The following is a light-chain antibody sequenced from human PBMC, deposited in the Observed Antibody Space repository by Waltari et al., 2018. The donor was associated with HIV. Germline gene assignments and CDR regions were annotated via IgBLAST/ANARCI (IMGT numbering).Light chain of an antibody. CDR1: QSVLYNSNNKNY. J-gene: IGKJ5*01. V-gene: IGKV4-1*01. CDR2: WAS. Sequence: DIVMTQSPASVSVSLGERVTINCTSSQSVLYNSNNKNYLVWYQQKSGRLPKVLLSWASTRESGVPDRFSGSGSGTQFSLTVSSLQADDVAVYYCQQYYSIPITFGQGTRLDIK. CDR3: QQYYSIPIT.